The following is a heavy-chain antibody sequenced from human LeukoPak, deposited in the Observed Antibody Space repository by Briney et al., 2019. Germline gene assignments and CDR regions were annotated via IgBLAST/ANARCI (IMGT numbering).Heavy chain of an antibody. CDR1: GYTFTSYA. V-gene: IGHV1-69*13. CDR2: IIPIFGTA. CDR3: AREGAMATILFDY. J-gene: IGHJ4*02. Sequence: ASVKVSCKASGYTFTSYAMNWVRQAPGQGLEWMGGIIPIFGTANYAQKFQGRVTITADESKSTAYMELSSLRSEDTAVYYCAREGAMATILFDYWGQGTLVTVSS. D-gene: IGHD5-24*01.